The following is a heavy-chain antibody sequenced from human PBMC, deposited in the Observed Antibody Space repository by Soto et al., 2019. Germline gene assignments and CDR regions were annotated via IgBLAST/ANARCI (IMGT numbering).Heavy chain of an antibody. D-gene: IGHD5-12*01. CDR1: AGTFSSYA. Sequence: SVKVSCKASAGTFSSYAISWVRQAPGQGLEWMGVIIPIFGTANYAQKFQGRVTITADESTSTAYMELSSLRSEDTAVYYCARDSVEMATKEYYFDYWGQGTLVTVSS. CDR2: IIPIFGTA. J-gene: IGHJ4*02. CDR3: ARDSVEMATKEYYFDY. V-gene: IGHV1-69*13.